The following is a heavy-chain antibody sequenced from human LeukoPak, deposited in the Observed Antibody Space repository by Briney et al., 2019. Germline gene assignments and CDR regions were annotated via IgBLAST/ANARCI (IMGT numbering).Heavy chain of an antibody. J-gene: IGHJ4*02. D-gene: IGHD5-18*01. CDR1: GGSISSSSYY. CDR2: IYYSGST. Sequence: SETLSLTCTVSGGSISSSSYYWGWIRQPPGKGLEWIGSIYYSGSTYYNPSLKSRVTISVDTSKNQFSLKLSSVTAADTAVYYCARDSDTAMVFDWGQGTLVTVSS. CDR3: ARDSDTAMVFD. V-gene: IGHV4-39*07.